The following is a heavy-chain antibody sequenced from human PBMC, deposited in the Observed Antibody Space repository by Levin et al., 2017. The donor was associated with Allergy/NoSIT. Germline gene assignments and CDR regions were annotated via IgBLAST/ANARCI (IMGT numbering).Heavy chain of an antibody. CDR1: GGSVSSGSYY. D-gene: IGHD6-6*01. CDR2: IYYSGST. J-gene: IGHJ5*02. CDR3: ARVSSIAARPSLDP. V-gene: IGHV4-61*01. Sequence: PSETLSLTCTVSGGSVSSGSYYWSWIRQPPGKGLEWIGYIYYSGSTNYNPSLKSRVTISVDTSKNQFSLKLSSVTAADTAVYYCARVSSIAARPSLDPWGQGTLVTVSS.